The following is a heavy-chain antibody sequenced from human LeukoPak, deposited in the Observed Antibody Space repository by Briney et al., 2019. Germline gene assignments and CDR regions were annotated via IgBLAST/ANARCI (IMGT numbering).Heavy chain of an antibody. Sequence: GSLRLSCAASGFTFISYGMHWVRQAPGKGLEWVAVIWYDGSNKYYADSVKGRFTISRDNSKNTLYLQMNSLRAEDTAVYYCAKDEDSSGWYPPMTRLSYFDYWGQGTLVTVSS. CDR3: AKDEDSSGWYPPMTRLSYFDY. V-gene: IGHV3-33*06. CDR1: GFTFISYG. J-gene: IGHJ4*02. CDR2: IWYDGSNK. D-gene: IGHD6-19*01.